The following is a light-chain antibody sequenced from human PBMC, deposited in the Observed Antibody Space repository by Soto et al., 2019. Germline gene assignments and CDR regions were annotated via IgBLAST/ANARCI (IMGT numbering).Light chain of an antibody. Sequence: SALTQPASVSGSSGQSITISCTGTSSDVGGYNYVSWYQQHPGKAPKLMIYDVSNRHSGVSNRFSGSKSGNTASLTISGLQAEDEADYYCSSSTSSSTPYVFGTGTKLTVL. CDR2: DVS. J-gene: IGLJ1*01. V-gene: IGLV2-14*01. CDR1: SSDVGGYNY. CDR3: SSSTSSSTPYV.